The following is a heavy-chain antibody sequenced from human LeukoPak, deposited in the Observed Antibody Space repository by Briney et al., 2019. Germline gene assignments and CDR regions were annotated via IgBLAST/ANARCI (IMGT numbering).Heavy chain of an antibody. J-gene: IGHJ5*02. CDR3: ARARDDYINNWFDP. CDR1: GFTFSNYW. CDR2: VNRDGSEK. D-gene: IGHD5-24*01. Sequence: GGSLRLSCAASGFTFSNYWMSWVRQAPGKGLEWVANVNRDGSEKYYVDSVKGRFTISRDNAKNLMFLQMNSLRVEDTAVYYCARARDDYINNWFDPWGQGTLVTVSS. V-gene: IGHV3-7*05.